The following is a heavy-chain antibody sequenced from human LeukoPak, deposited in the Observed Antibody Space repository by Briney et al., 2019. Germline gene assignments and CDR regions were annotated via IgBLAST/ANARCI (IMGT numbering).Heavy chain of an antibody. CDR3: ARRKVGATRPLYFDY. J-gene: IGHJ4*02. Sequence: PGGSLRLSCAASGFTFSSYSMNWVRQAPGKGLEWVSSISSSSSYIYYADSVKGRFTISRDNAKNSLYLQMNSLRAEDTAVYYCARRKVGATRPLYFDYWGQGTLVTVSS. V-gene: IGHV3-21*01. CDR1: GFTFSSYS. CDR2: ISSSSSYI. D-gene: IGHD1-26*01.